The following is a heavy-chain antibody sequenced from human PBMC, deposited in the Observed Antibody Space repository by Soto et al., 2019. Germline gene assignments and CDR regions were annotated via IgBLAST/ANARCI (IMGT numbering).Heavy chain of an antibody. V-gene: IGHV6-1*01. CDR2: TYYRSKWYN. CDR1: GDSVSSNSAA. D-gene: IGHD3-3*01. CDR3: ARERYYDFWSGYIDVPYGMDV. J-gene: IGHJ6*02. Sequence: PSQTLSLTCAISGDSVSSNSAAWNWIRQSPSRGLEWLGRTYYRSKWYNDYAVSVKSRITINPDTSKNQFSLQLNSVTPEDTAVYYCARERYYDFWSGYIDVPYGMDVWGQGTTVTSP.